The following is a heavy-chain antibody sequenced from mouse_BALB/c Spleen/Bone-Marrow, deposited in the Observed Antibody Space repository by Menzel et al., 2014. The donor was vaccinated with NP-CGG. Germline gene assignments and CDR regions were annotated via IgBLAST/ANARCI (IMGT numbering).Heavy chain of an antibody. D-gene: IGHD3-3*01. CDR2: INPSNGGT. CDR3: TRGHTWDFDY. Sequence: VQLQQSGAELVKPGASVKLSCKASGYTFTSYYVYWVKQRPGQGLEWIGEINPSNGGTNFNEKFKSRATLTVDKSSSTAYMQLSSLTSEDSAVYYCTRGHTWDFDYWGQGTTLTVSS. V-gene: IGHV1S81*02. CDR1: GYTFTSYY. J-gene: IGHJ2*01.